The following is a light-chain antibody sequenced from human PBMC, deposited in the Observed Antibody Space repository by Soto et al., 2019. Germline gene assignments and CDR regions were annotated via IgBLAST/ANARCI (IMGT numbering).Light chain of an antibody. V-gene: IGKV1-9*01. CDR1: QALNTH. Sequence: EIPLTQSPSFLFASVGDRVNIXCRASQALNTHIVWYQQRPGAAPKRLAYGASTLYNGGPSRFSGSESGAAFTRTISSLQPEDFATHYCQQLHSYPITFGQGTRLEIK. CDR2: GAS. J-gene: IGKJ5*01. CDR3: QQLHSYPIT.